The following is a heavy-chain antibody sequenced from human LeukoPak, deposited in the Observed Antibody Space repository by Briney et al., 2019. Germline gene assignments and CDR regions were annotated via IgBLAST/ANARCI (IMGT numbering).Heavy chain of an antibody. Sequence: SETLSLTCTVSGGSISNYYWSWIRQPPGKGLEWIGYIYYRGNTDYNPSLKSRVTISVDTSKNQFSLKLSSVTAADTAVFYCARVHASGYNIYNWFDPWGQGTLVTVSS. CDR3: ARVHASGYNIYNWFDP. CDR1: GGSISNYY. D-gene: IGHD5-12*01. J-gene: IGHJ5*02. CDR2: IYYRGNT. V-gene: IGHV4-59*01.